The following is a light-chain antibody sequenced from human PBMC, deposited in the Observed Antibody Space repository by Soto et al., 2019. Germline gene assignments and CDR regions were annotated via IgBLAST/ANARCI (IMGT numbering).Light chain of an antibody. CDR3: LLYYGGQLGV. J-gene: IGLJ2*01. CDR2: STN. Sequence: QAVVTQEPSLTVSPGGTVTLTCATSTGAVTSGYYPNWFQQKPGQEPRALIYSTNNNYSGTPARFSGSLLGGKAALPLSGVQPEDEADYYCLLYYGGQLGVFGGGTKLTVL. CDR1: TGAVTSGYY. V-gene: IGLV7-43*01.